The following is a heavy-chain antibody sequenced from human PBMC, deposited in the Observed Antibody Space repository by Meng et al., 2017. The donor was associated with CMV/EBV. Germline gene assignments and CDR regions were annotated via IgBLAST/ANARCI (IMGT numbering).Heavy chain of an antibody. CDR1: GFTFSDYY. CDR3: ARALCGGDCYSYYYYYGMDV. D-gene: IGHD2-21*01. J-gene: IGHJ6*02. Sequence: GGSLRLSCAASGFTFSDYYMSWIRQAPGKGLEWVSYISSSGSTIYYADSVKGRFTISRDNAKISLYLQMNSLRAEDTAVYYCARALCGGDCYSYYYYYGMDVWGQGTTVTVSS. V-gene: IGHV3-11*04. CDR2: ISSSGSTI.